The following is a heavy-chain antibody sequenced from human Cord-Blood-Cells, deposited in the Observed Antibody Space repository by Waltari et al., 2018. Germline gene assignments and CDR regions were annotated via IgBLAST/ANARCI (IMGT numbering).Heavy chain of an antibody. Sequence: QLQLQESGPGLVKPSETLSLTCTVSGGSIRSSSYSWGWIRHPPGKGLEWIGSIYYSGSTYYNPSLKSRVTISVDTSKNQFSLKLSSVTAADTAVYYCASRLGSGYDYWGQGTLVTVSS. CDR3: ASRLGSGYDY. CDR2: IYYSGST. V-gene: IGHV4-39*01. J-gene: IGHJ4*02. CDR1: GGSIRSSSYS. D-gene: IGHD3-3*01.